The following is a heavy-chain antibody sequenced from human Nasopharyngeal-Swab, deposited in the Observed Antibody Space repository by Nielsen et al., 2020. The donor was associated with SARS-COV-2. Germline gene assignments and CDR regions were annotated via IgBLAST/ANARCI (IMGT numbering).Heavy chain of an antibody. CDR1: GFTFSNAW. D-gene: IGHD3-3*01. Sequence: GGSLRLSCAASGFTFSNAWMSWVRQAPGKGLEWVGRIKSKTDGRTTDYAAPVKGRFTISRDDSKNTLYLQMNSLKTEDTAVYYCTTDSTLEWLLLSLFKADDYYGMDVWGQGTTVTVSS. CDR2: IKSKTDGRTT. CDR3: TTDSTLEWLLLSLFKADDYYGMDV. J-gene: IGHJ6*02. V-gene: IGHV3-15*01.